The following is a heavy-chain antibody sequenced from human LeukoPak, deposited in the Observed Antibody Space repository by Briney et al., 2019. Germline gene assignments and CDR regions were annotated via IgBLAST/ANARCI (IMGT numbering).Heavy chain of an antibody. J-gene: IGHJ4*02. CDR3: ARDQDDSGYDRASFDY. CDR2: ISSEGSHI. Sequence: PGGSLRLSCAVSGFTFSAYRMHWVRQAPGRGLQWVAVISSEGSHIYHTDSVKVGFTISRDNSMNTLFLQMNSLRAEDTAVYYCARDQDDSGYDRASFDYWGQGTLVTVSS. V-gene: IGHV3-30*03. CDR1: GFTFSAYR. D-gene: IGHD5-12*01.